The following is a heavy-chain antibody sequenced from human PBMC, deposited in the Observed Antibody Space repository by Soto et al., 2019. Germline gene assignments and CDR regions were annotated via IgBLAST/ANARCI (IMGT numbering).Heavy chain of an antibody. CDR1: GFTFSSYN. D-gene: IGHD5-18*01. CDR3: ARDQPGYSYGYGLGY. V-gene: IGHV3-21*01. Sequence: AGGSLRLSCAAPGFTFSSYNMNWVPQAPGKGLEWVSSISSSSSYIYYADSVKGRFTISRDNAKNSLYLQMNSLRAEDTAVYYCARDQPGYSYGYGLGYWGQGTLVTVSS. CDR2: ISSSSSYI. J-gene: IGHJ4*02.